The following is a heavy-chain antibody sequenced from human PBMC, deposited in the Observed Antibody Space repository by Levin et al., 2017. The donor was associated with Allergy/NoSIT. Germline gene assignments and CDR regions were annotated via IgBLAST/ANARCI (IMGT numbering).Heavy chain of an antibody. CDR1: GGTFSSYA. Sequence: ASVKVSCKASGGTFSSYAISWVRQAPGQGLEWMGRIIPILGIANYAQKFQGRVTITADKSTSTAYMELSSLRSEDTAVYYCARAPSMGATTYGWDYWGQGTLVTVSS. D-gene: IGHD1-26*01. V-gene: IGHV1-69*04. CDR3: ARAPSMGATTYGWDY. CDR2: IIPILGIA. J-gene: IGHJ4*02.